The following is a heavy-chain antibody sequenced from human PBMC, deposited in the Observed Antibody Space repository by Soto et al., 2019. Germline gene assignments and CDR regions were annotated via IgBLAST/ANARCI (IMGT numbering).Heavy chain of an antibody. D-gene: IGHD5-18*01. V-gene: IGHV4-59*01. CDR3: ARFGAMVPFDY. J-gene: IGHJ4*02. CDR1: GGSISSYY. Sequence: QVQLQESGPGLVKPSETLSLTCTVSGGSISSYYWSWIRQPPGKGLEWIGYIYYSGSTNYNPSLKSRVPISVDTSKNQFSPKLSSVTAADTAVYDCARFGAMVPFDYWGQGTLVTVSS. CDR2: IYYSGST.